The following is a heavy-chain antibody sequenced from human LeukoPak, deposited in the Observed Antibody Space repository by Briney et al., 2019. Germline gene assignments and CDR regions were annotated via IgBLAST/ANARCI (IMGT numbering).Heavy chain of an antibody. CDR1: GFTVSSNY. CDR2: IYSGGST. J-gene: IGHJ4*02. Sequence: PGGSLRLSCAASGFTVSSNYMSWVRRAPGKGLEWVSVIYSGGSTYYADSVKGRFTISRDNSKNTLYLQMNSLRAEDTAVYYCARDRRGNSGPIWGQGTLVTVSS. D-gene: IGHD5-12*01. CDR3: ARDRRGNSGPI. V-gene: IGHV3-53*01.